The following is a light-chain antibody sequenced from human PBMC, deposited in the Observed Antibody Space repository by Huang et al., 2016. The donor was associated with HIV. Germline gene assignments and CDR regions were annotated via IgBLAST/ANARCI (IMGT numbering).Light chain of an antibody. CDR3: HQYSKWPPGT. J-gene: IGKJ1*01. Sequence: EIVMTQSPATLSVSPGERATLSCRASHYIATDLAWYQQKPGQAPRLLIYGASTRAAGIPARFSGTGSGTEFTLTINSLQSEDCALYYCHQYSKWPPGTFGQGSKVEVK. V-gene: IGKV3-15*01. CDR1: HYIATD. CDR2: GAS.